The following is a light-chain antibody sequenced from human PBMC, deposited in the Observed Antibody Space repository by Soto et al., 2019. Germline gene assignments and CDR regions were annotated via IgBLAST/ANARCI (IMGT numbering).Light chain of an antibody. CDR3: QQYNSYPT. V-gene: IGKV1-39*01. CDR2: DAA. CDR1: QNINTY. Sequence: DIQMTQSPYSLSAAVGDRVTIACRASQNINTYLNWYQQKPGKAPKLLIFDAASLQNGVPSRFSGGGSRTDFTLTITSLQPDDFATYYCQQYNSYPTFGQGTRLEI. J-gene: IGKJ5*01.